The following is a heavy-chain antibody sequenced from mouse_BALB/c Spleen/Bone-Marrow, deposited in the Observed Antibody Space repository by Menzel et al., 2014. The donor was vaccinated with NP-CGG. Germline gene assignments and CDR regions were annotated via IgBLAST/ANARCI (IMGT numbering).Heavy chain of an antibody. CDR1: GFNIKDTF. CDR2: IEPANGNT. Sequence: EVKLMESGADLVKPGASVKLSCTGSGFNIKDTFMHWVKQRPEQVLEWIGRIEPANGNTKHDPKFQGKATITADTSSNTAYLQLTRLTSEDTAVYYCTRGEDYWGQGTTRAVSS. CDR3: TRGEDY. V-gene: IGHV14-3*02. J-gene: IGHJ2*01.